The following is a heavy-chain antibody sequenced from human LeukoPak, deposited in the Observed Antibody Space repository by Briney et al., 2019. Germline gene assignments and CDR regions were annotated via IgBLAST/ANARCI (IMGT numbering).Heavy chain of an antibody. Sequence: KPGGSLRLSCAASGFTFSSYSMNWVRQAPGKGLEWVSSISSSSSYIYYADSVKGRFTISRDNTRKSLYLQMNTLRAEDTAVYYCARDLAGPPQEAFDIWGQGTMVTVSS. J-gene: IGHJ3*02. CDR2: ISSSSSYI. V-gene: IGHV3-21*01. CDR1: GFTFSSYS. CDR3: ARDLAGPPQEAFDI.